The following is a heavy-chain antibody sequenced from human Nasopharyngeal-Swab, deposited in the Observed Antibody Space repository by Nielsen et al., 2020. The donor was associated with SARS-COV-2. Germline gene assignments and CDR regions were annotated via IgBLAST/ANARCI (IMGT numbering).Heavy chain of an antibody. D-gene: IGHD1-26*01. CDR2: ISRSGST. CDR1: GGSFNSYY. V-gene: IGHV4-34*01. J-gene: IGHJ6*02. Sequence: SQTLSLTGAFYGGSFNSYYWTWIRQSPGKVLEWIGEISRSGSTKYNPSLKSRLTISVDTSNNQFSLKLTSVTAADTGVYYCARIKSGPYSSLYYYGLDVWGPGTTVTVSS. CDR3: ARIKSGPYSSLYYYGLDV.